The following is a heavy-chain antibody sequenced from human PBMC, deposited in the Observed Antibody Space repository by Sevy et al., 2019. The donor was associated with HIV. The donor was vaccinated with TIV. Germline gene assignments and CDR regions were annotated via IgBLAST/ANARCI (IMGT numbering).Heavy chain of an antibody. CDR2: IKEDGSAK. D-gene: IGHD1-26*01. CDR3: ARDSPGYGGYNY. CDR1: RFTFNTYW. J-gene: IGHJ4*02. Sequence: GGSLRLSCAASRFTFNTYWMSWVRQAPGKGLEWAGNIKEDGSAKYYADSVKGRFTISRDNAKNSLYLQMNSLRVEDTAVYYSARDSPGYGGYNYWGQGTLVTVSS. V-gene: IGHV3-7*01.